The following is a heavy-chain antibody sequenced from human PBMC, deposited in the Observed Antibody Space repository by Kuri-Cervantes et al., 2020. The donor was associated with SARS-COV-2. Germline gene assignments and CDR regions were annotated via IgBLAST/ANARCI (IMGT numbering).Heavy chain of an antibody. CDR2: ISDSGGST. Sequence: GESLKISCEASGFTFSSYSMNWVRQAPGKGLEWVSAISDSGGSTYYADSVKGRFTISRDNSKNTLYLQMNTLRAEDTAVYYCAKDNSENGRGYWYFDLWGRGTLVTVSS. CDR1: GFTFSSYS. D-gene: IGHD1-1*01. CDR3: AKDNSENGRGYWYFDL. V-gene: IGHV3-23*01. J-gene: IGHJ2*01.